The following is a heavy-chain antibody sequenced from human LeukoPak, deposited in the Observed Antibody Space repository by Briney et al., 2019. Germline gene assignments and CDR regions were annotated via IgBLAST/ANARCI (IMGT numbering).Heavy chain of an antibody. CDR1: GYTFTSYG. CDR3: AREFEGSSGWSGFDY. D-gene: IGHD6-19*01. V-gene: IGHV1-18*01. Sequence: ASVKVSCKAYGYTFTSYGISWVRQAPGQGLEWMGWISAYNGNTNYAQKLQGRVTMTTDTSTSTAYMELRSLRSDDTAVYYCAREFEGSSGWSGFDYWGQGTLVTVSS. J-gene: IGHJ4*02. CDR2: ISAYNGNT.